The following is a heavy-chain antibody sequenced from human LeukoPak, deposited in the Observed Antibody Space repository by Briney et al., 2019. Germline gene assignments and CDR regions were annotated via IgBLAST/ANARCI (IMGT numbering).Heavy chain of an antibody. D-gene: IGHD2-2*01. CDR2: IYYSGST. J-gene: IGHJ3*02. Sequence: SETLSLTCTVSGGSISSGSYYWSWIRQPAGKGLEWIGYIYYSGSTNYNPSLKSRVTISVDTSKNQFSLKLSSVTAADTAVYYCARGEDIVVVPAAGRSNAFDIWGQGTMVTVSS. CDR3: ARGEDIVVVPAAGRSNAFDI. V-gene: IGHV4-61*10. CDR1: GGSISSGSYY.